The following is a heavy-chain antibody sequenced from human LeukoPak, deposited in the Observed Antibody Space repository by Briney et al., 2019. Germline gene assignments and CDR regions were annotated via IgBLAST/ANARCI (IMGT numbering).Heavy chain of an antibody. D-gene: IGHD2-15*01. CDR3: ARRVVDATFDY. J-gene: IGHJ4*02. V-gene: IGHV5-51*01. CDR1: GYSFTTYW. Sequence: GESLKISCEASGYSFTTYWIGWVRQMPGKGLEWVGIIYPGDSDTRYSPSFQGQVTISADKSISTAYLQWSSLKASDTAMYYCARRVVDATFDYWGQGTLITVSS. CDR2: IYPGDSDT.